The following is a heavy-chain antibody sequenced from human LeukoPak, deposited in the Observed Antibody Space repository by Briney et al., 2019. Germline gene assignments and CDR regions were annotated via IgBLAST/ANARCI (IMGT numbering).Heavy chain of an antibody. Sequence: SETLSLNCTVSGGSISSYYWSWIRQPPGKGLEWIGYIYYSGSTNYNPSLKSRVTILVDTSKNQFSLKLSSVTAADTAVYYCARAHYGSGSYYMAAHYYFDYWGQRTLVTVSS. J-gene: IGHJ4*02. CDR1: GGSISSYY. D-gene: IGHD3-10*01. V-gene: IGHV4-59*01. CDR3: ARAHYGSGSYYMAAHYYFDY. CDR2: IYYSGST.